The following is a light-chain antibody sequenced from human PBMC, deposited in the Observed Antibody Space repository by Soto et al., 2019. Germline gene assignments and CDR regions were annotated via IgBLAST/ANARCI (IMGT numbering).Light chain of an antibody. CDR3: QHYGGSPGS. Sequence: EVLLTQSPGTLSLSPGDSATLSCRASQGVATTYVAWYQQRPGQAPRLLIYDASYRAAGTPGRFSGSGSGTDFTLTINRLEPEDFAVYYCQHYGGSPGSFGQGTRVEIQ. CDR2: DAS. V-gene: IGKV3-20*01. CDR1: QGVATTY. J-gene: IGKJ1*01.